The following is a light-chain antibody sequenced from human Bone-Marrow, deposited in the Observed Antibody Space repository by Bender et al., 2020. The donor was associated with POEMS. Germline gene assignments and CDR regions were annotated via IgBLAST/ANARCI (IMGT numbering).Light chain of an antibody. CDR1: DLGDKY. J-gene: IGLJ2*01. V-gene: IGLV3-1*01. CDR2: QDT. Sequence: SYEVTQPPSVSVSPGQTASITCSGDDLGDKYVAWYQQKPGQSPVLVIYQDTKRPSGIPERFSGSNSGNTATLNISGTQAMDEADYYCPVWDAYSVVFGGGSKLTGL. CDR3: PVWDAYSVV.